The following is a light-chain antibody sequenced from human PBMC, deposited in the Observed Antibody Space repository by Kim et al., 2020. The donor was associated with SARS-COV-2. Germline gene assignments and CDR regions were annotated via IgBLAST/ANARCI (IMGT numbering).Light chain of an antibody. CDR3: SSYAGSNNRV. J-gene: IGLJ3*02. V-gene: IGLV2-8*01. Sequence: GQSVTISCTGTSSGVGGYNYVSWYQQHPGKAPKLMIYEVSKRPSGVPDRFSGSKSGNTASLTVSGLQAEDEADYYCSSYAGSNNRVFGGGTQLTVL. CDR2: EVS. CDR1: SSGVGGYNY.